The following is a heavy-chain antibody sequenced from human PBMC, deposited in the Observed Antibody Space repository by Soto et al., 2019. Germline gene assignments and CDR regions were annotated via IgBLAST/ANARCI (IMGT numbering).Heavy chain of an antibody. D-gene: IGHD3-10*01. J-gene: IGHJ4*02. V-gene: IGHV3-11*01. Sequence: RGSLVLSCASSVFTFSDYYMSWIRQAPGKGLEWVSYISSSGSTIYYADSVKGRFTISRDNAKNSLYLQMNSLRAEDTAVYYCARLRFGGHGPFDYWGQGTMVTVSS. CDR2: ISSSGSTI. CDR1: VFTFSDYY. CDR3: ARLRFGGHGPFDY.